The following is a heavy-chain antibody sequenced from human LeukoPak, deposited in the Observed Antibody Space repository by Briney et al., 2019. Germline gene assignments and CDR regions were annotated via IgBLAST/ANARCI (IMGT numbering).Heavy chain of an antibody. V-gene: IGHV3-66*01. CDR1: GLNVNNNY. CDR2: IYSGGST. J-gene: IGHJ4*02. Sequence: GGSLRLSCAASGLNVNNNYMTWIRQAPGKGLEWVSLIYSGGSTSYADSVKGRFTISRDNSKNTLYLQMNSLRAEDTAVYYCAKDFYDSSGYFDYWGQGTLVTVSS. CDR3: AKDFYDSSGYFDY. D-gene: IGHD3-22*01.